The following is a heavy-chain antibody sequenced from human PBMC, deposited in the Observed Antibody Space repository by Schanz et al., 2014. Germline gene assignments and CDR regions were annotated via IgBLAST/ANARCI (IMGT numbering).Heavy chain of an antibody. CDR1: GFTFSTYA. CDR3: ATDYSGGGCHI. J-gene: IGHJ3*02. D-gene: IGHD6-19*01. Sequence: EVQLVESGGGLVQPGGSLRLSCAASGFTFSTYAMNWVRQAPGKGLEWVSGISGSGGDTYYVDSVKGRFTVSRDNSENTLYLQMNSLRAEDTALYFCATDYSGGGCHIWGQGTMVTVSS. CDR2: ISGSGGDT. V-gene: IGHV3-23*04.